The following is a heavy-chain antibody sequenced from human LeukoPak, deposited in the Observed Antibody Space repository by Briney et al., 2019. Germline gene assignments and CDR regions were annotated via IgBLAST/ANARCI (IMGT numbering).Heavy chain of an antibody. Sequence: GGSLRLSCAASGFTFTNAWMSWVRPAPGKGREWVGRIKSKADGRTTDCAAPVKGRFTISGDDSKNTLYLQMNNLKTEDTAVYYCTTGFPNYGDYRGYFQHWGQGTLVTVAS. J-gene: IGHJ1*01. D-gene: IGHD4-17*01. CDR3: TTGFPNYGDYRGYFQH. V-gene: IGHV3-15*01. CDR1: GFTFTNAW. CDR2: IKSKADGRTT.